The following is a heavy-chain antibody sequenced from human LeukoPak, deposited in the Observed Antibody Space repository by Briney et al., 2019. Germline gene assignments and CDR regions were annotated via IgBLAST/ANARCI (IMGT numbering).Heavy chain of an antibody. CDR2: ISYDGSNK. D-gene: IGHD6-13*01. J-gene: IGHJ4*02. CDR1: GFTFSSYG. CDR3: AKDLGSSWSGDY. V-gene: IGHV3-30*18. Sequence: QPGRSLRLSCAASGFTFSSYGMHWVRQAPGKGLEWVAVISYDGSNKYYADSVKGRFTISRDNSKNTLYLQMNSLRAEDTAVYYCAKDLGSSWSGDYWGQGTLVTVSS.